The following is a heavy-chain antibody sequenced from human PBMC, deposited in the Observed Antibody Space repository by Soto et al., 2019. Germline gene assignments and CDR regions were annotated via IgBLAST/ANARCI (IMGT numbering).Heavy chain of an antibody. CDR1: GGTFSRYA. CDR3: ARPARLELRHGYSVMDV. J-gene: IGHJ6*02. CDR2: IIPMFGTA. D-gene: IGHD1-7*01. V-gene: IGHV1-69*01. Sequence: QVQLVQSGAEVKKPGSSVKVSCKASGGTFSRYAISWVRQAPGQGREWMGGIIPMFGTANYAQQFQGRVTITADESTSTGYMELSRLRSEDTAIYYCARPARLELRHGYSVMDVWGQGTTVTVSS.